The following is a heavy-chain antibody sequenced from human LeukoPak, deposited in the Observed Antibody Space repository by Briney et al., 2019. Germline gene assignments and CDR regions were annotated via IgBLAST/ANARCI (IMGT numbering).Heavy chain of an antibody. CDR2: IRYDGSSE. CDR3: ARDMQNRIAVAGNGAFDY. CDR1: GFIFSRYG. Sequence: GGSLRLSCVASGFIFSRYGIHWVRQAPGKGLEWVAFIRYDGSSEYYADSVKGRFTISRENSKNTLYLQMNSLRAEDTAVYYCARDMQNRIAVAGNGAFDYWGQGTLVTVSS. V-gene: IGHV3-30*02. D-gene: IGHD6-19*01. J-gene: IGHJ4*02.